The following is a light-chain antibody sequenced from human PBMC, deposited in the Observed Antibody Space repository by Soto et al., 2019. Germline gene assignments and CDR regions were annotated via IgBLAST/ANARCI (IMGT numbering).Light chain of an antibody. CDR2: RAS. CDR1: QIISPW. Sequence: DIQMTQSPSTLSASVGDRVTITCRASQIISPWLAWYQQKPGQAPKLLIYRASSLESGVPTRFSGGRSGPDFTLTISSLQPDDFATYYCQQYDDYPWTFGQGTKVDIK. V-gene: IGKV1-5*03. J-gene: IGKJ1*01. CDR3: QQYDDYPWT.